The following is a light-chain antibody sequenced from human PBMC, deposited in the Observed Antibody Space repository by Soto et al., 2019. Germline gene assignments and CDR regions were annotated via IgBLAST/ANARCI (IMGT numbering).Light chain of an antibody. CDR3: SSYTSSNTYV. V-gene: IGLV2-18*02. CDR2: EVS. CDR1: SSDVGIYNS. Sequence: QSALTQPPSVSASPGQSVTISCTGTSSDVGIYNSFSWYQQPPGTVPKLMIYEVSNRPSGVPDRFSGSKSGNTASLTISGLQPEDEADYYCSSYTSSNTYVFGTGTKLTVL. J-gene: IGLJ1*01.